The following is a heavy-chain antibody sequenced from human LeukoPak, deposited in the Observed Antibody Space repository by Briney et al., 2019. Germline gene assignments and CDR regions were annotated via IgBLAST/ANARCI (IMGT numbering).Heavy chain of an antibody. D-gene: IGHD2-2*01. CDR3: ARGDQGYYYYMDV. Sequence: SETLSLTCAVSGGSISSGGYSWSWIRQPPGKGLEWIGYIYYSGSTYYNPSLKSRVTISVDTSKNQFSLKLSSVTAADTAVYYCARGDQGYYYYMDVWGKGTTVTVSS. CDR2: IYYSGST. CDR1: GGSISSGGYS. V-gene: IGHV4-30-4*07. J-gene: IGHJ6*03.